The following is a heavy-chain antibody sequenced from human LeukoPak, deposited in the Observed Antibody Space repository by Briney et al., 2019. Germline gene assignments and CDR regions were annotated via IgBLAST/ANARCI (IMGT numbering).Heavy chain of an antibody. V-gene: IGHV3-15*01. J-gene: IGHJ1*01. D-gene: IGHD3-10*01. Sequence: GGSLRLSCAASGFTFINSWMSWVRQAPGKGLEWVGRIKSKTNGGTTDYAAPVRGRFTISRDDSKNTLYLQMNSLQTEDTAVNYCTTDNLYSSGWEGYFQHWGQGTLVTVSS. CDR1: GFTFINSW. CDR2: IKSKTNGGTT. CDR3: TTDNLYSSGWEGYFQH.